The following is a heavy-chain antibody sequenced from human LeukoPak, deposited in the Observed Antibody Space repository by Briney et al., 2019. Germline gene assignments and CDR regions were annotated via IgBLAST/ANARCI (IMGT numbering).Heavy chain of an antibody. CDR2: ISSSSSYI. J-gene: IGHJ4*02. CDR1: GFTFSSYS. D-gene: IGHD6-19*01. CDR3: ARGDSGWYEYYFDY. V-gene: IGHV3-21*01. Sequence: GGSLRLSCAASGFTFSSYSMNWVRQARGKGLEWVSSISSSSSYIYYAGSVKGRFTISRDNAKNSLYLQMNSLRAEDTAVYYCARGDSGWYEYYFDYWGQGTLVTVSS.